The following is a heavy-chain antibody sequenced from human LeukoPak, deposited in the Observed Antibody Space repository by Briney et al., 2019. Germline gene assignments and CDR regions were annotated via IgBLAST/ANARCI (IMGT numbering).Heavy chain of an antibody. V-gene: IGHV4-34*01. J-gene: IGHJ4*02. D-gene: IGHD3-22*01. CDR3: ARGPRNYYDSSGSDY. CDR1: GGSFSGYY. CDR2: INHSGST. Sequence: PSETLSLTCAVYGGSFSGYYWSWIRQPPGKGLEWIGEINHSGSTNYNPSLESRVTISVDTSKNQFSLKLSSVTAADTAVYYCARGPRNYYDSSGSDYWGQGTLVTVSS.